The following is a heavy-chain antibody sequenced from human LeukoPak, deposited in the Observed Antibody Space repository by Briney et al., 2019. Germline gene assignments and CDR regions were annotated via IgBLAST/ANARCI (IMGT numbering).Heavy chain of an antibody. CDR3: ARGRYVVVVAATTSPYGMDV. CDR2: ISYDGSNQ. J-gene: IGHJ6*02. V-gene: IGHV3-30*03. D-gene: IGHD2-15*01. Sequence: GGSLRLSCAASGFSFSTYGMHWVRQAPGKGLEWVAVISYDGSNQYYADSVKGRFTISRDNSKNTLFLQMNSLRAEDTAVYYCARGRYVVVVAATTSPYGMDVWGQGTTVTVSS. CDR1: GFSFSTYG.